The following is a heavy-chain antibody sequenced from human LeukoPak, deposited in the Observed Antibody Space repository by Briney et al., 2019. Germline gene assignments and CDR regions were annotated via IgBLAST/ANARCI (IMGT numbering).Heavy chain of an antibody. CDR3: ARRLNGAHFDY. Sequence: VASVKVSCKASGYTFTSYAMHWVRQAPGQRLEWMGWINAGNGNTKYSQKFQGRVTTTRDTSASTAYMELSSLRSEDTAVYYCARRLNGAHFDYWGQGTLVTVSS. V-gene: IGHV1-3*01. CDR1: GYTFTSYA. CDR2: INAGNGNT. D-gene: IGHD4-17*01. J-gene: IGHJ4*02.